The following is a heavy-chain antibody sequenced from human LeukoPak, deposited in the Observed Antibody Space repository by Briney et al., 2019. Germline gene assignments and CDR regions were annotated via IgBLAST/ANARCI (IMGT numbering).Heavy chain of an antibody. CDR2: VNHSGST. CDR1: GGSFSGYY. Sequence: PSETLSLTCAVYGGSFSGYYWSWIRQPPGKGLEWIGEVNHSGSTNYNPSLKSRVTMSVDTSKNQFSLKLSSVTAADTAAYYCARGEAAAGPMDYMDVWDTGATVTVSS. D-gene: IGHD6-13*01. V-gene: IGHV4-34*01. J-gene: IGHJ6*03. CDR3: ARGEAAAGPMDYMDV.